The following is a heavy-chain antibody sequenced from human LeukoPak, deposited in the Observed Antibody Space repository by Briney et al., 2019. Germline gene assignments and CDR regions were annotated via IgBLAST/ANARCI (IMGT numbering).Heavy chain of an antibody. Sequence: SETLSLTRAVSGASPSRGGHSRDWIPQPPREGLEWIGYIFHTEGTYYNPSLRGRVTILLDKSKNQFSLTLHSMTAADTAVYFCARGLPFGELYFDSWGQGILVTVSS. CDR2: IFHTEGT. J-gene: IGHJ4*02. CDR3: ARGLPFGELYFDS. D-gene: IGHD3-10*01. V-gene: IGHV4-30-2*01. CDR1: GASPSRGGHS.